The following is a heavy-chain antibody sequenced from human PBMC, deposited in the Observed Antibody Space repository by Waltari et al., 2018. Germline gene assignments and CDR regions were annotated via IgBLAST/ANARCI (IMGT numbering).Heavy chain of an antibody. CDR1: GYTFTASY. D-gene: IGHD3-16*01. Sequence: QVQLLQSGAEVKKPGASVTVSCKDSGYTFTASYIHRVRQTPGQGLEWMRRMSPKTGDTNYAQKFQGRVSMTGATSISTAYMELSRLTFDGTAVYYCARGGGRWVFYAYWGQGTLVTVSS. CDR2: MSPKTGDT. CDR3: ARGGGRWVFYAY. V-gene: IGHV1-2*02. J-gene: IGHJ4*02.